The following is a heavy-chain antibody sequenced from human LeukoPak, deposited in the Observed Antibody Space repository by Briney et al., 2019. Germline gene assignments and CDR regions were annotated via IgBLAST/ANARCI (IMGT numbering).Heavy chain of an antibody. D-gene: IGHD3-9*01. J-gene: IGHJ6*03. CDR1: GGSFSGYY. CDR2: INHSGST. CDR3: ARVDLSDTNYYMDV. Sequence: SETPSLTCAVYGGSFSGYYWSWIRQPPGKGLEWIGEINHSGSTNYNPSLKSRVTISVDTSKNQFSLKLSSVTAADTAVYYCARVDLSDTNYYMDVWGKGTTVTVSS. V-gene: IGHV4-34*01.